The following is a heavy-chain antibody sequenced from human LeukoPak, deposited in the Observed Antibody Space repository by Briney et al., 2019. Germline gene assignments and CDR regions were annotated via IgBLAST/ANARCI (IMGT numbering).Heavy chain of an antibody. J-gene: IGHJ6*03. CDR2: ISSSSSTI. CDR1: GFTFSSYS. CDR3: ARDSYYDFWSGSSYHIDV. D-gene: IGHD3-3*01. V-gene: IGHV3-48*04. Sequence: GGSLRLSCAASGFTFSSYSMNWVRQAPGKGLEWVSYISSSSSTIYYADSVKGRFTISRDNAKNSVYLQMNSLRAEDTAVYYCARDSYYDFWSGSSYHIDVWGKGTTVTVSS.